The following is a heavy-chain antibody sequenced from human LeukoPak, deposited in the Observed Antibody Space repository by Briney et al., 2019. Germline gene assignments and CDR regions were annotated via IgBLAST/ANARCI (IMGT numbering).Heavy chain of an antibody. CDR2: INPNSGGT. CDR3: AILAGGYSSGWYL. V-gene: IGHV1-2*02. J-gene: IGHJ5*02. Sequence: ASVKVSCKASGYTFTSYDINWVRQAPGQGLEWMGWINPNSGGTNYAQKFQGRVTMTRDTSISTAYMELSRLRSDDTAVYYCAILAGGYSSGWYLWGQGTLVTVSS. CDR1: GYTFTSYD. D-gene: IGHD6-19*01.